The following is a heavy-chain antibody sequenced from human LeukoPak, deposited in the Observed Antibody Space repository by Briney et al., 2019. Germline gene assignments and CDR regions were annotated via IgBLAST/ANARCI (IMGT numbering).Heavy chain of an antibody. D-gene: IGHD3-9*01. CDR2: ISAYNGNA. V-gene: IGHV1-18*01. Sequence: ASVKVSCKASGYSFTTYDLNWVRQAPGQGLEWMGWISAYNGNANYAQKLQGRVTMTTDTSTTTAYMELRSLRSDDTAVYYCARVGPYYDILTGTFDYWGQGTLVTVSS. CDR1: GYSFTTYD. J-gene: IGHJ4*02. CDR3: ARVGPYYDILTGTFDY.